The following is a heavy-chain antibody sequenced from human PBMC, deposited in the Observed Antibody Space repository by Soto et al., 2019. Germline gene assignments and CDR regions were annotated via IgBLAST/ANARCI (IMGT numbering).Heavy chain of an antibody. CDR1: GFTFSSYA. CDR3: AKGYGDPLGGGYFDY. CDR2: ISGSGGST. D-gene: IGHD4-17*01. Sequence: EVQLLESGGGLVQPGGSLRLSCAASGFTFSSYAMSWVRQAPGKGLEWVSAISGSGGSTYYADSVKGRFTISRDNSKNTLYLQMNSQRAEDTAVYYCAKGYGDPLGGGYFDYWGQGTLVTVSS. V-gene: IGHV3-23*01. J-gene: IGHJ4*02.